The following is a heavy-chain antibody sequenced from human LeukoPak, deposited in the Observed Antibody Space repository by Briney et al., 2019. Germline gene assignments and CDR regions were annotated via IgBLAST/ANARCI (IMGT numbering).Heavy chain of an antibody. J-gene: IGHJ6*02. V-gene: IGHV1-8*01. Sequence: ASVKVSCKASGYTFTSYDINWVRQATGQGLEWMGWMNPNSGNTGYAQKFQGRVTMTRNTSISTAYMELSSLRSEDTAVYYCARAGSSSSWYSVFNYYYYGMDGWGQGTTVT. D-gene: IGHD6-13*01. CDR1: GYTFTSYD. CDR3: ARAGSSSSWYSVFNYYYYGMDG. CDR2: MNPNSGNT.